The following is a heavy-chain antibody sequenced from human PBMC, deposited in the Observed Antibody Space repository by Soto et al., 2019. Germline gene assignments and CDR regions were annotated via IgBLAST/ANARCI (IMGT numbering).Heavy chain of an antibody. CDR1: GGSISSYY. CDR2: IYYSGST. V-gene: IGHV4-59*01. D-gene: IGHD1-20*01. CDR3: ARFGITGHNYGIDV. Sequence: SETLSLTCTGSGGSISSYYWSWFLQPPGKGLEWIGYIYYSGSTNYNPSLKSRVTISVDTSKNQFSLKLSSVTAADTAVYYCARFGITGHNYGIDVCAQRTTVTVSS. J-gene: IGHJ6*02.